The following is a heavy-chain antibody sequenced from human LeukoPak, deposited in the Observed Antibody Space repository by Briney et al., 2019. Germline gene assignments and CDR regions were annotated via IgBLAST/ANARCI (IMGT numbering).Heavy chain of an antibody. Sequence: PGGSLRLSCAASGFTFSSYAMSWVRRAPGKGLEWVSAISGSGGSTYYADSVKGRFTISRDNSKNTLYLQMNSLRAEDTAVYYCAKLARCSSTSCYAYWYFDLWGRGTLVTVSS. V-gene: IGHV3-23*01. CDR3: AKLARCSSTSCYAYWYFDL. CDR1: GFTFSSYA. D-gene: IGHD2-2*01. J-gene: IGHJ2*01. CDR2: ISGSGGST.